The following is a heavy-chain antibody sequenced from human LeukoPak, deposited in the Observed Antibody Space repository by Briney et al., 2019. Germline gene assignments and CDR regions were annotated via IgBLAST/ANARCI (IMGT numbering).Heavy chain of an antibody. Sequence: PSETLSLTCTVSGGSISSDYWSWIRQPPGKGLEWIGYIYYSGSTNYNPSLKSRVTISVDTSKNQFSLKLSSVTAADTAVYYCARGGTRYCSSTSCPSSWFDPWGQGTLVTVSS. CDR3: ARGGTRYCSSTSCPSSWFDP. J-gene: IGHJ5*02. D-gene: IGHD2-2*01. V-gene: IGHV4-59*08. CDR2: IYYSGST. CDR1: GGSISSDY.